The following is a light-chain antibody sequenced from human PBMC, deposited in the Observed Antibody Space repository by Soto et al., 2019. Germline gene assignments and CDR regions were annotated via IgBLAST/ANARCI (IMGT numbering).Light chain of an antibody. J-gene: IGKJ4*01. CDR3: QQGSNWPPLT. CDR1: QSVGTY. CDR2: EAS. Sequence: EIVLTQSPVTLSLSPGETATLSCRASQSVGTYLAWYQLKSGQAPRLLIYEASKRATGIPARFSGRGYGTDFTLTISSLEPEDFALYYCQQGSNWPPLTFGGGTKVEIK. V-gene: IGKV3-11*01.